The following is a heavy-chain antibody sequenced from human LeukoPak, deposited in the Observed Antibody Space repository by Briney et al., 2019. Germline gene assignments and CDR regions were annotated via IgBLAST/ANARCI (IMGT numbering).Heavy chain of an antibody. D-gene: IGHD4-23*01. V-gene: IGHV3-48*03. CDR3: ARFSVVTGCDY. CDR1: GFTFSSYE. CDR2: ISSSGTTT. Sequence: TGGSLRLSCAASGFTFSSYEMNWVRQAPGKGLQWVSYISSSGTTTLYADSVKGRFTISRDNAKNSLYLQMNSLRAEDTAVYYCARFSVVTGCDYWGQGALVTVSS. J-gene: IGHJ4*02.